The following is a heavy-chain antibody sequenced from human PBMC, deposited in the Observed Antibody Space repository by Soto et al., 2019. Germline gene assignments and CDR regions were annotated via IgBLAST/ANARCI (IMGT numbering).Heavy chain of an antibody. CDR2: TNTGGTT. Sequence: EVQVLATGGGLIQPGGSLRLASAASGFTVNSNYMSWVRQAPGEGLQWVSITNTGGTTYYADSVKGRFTVSRDNSKNTLYLQMNSLRAEDTAVYYCAKGDGFILAVWGQGTTVSVSS. CDR3: AKGDGFILAV. D-gene: IGHD1-26*01. CDR1: GFTVNSNY. J-gene: IGHJ6*02. V-gene: IGHV3-53*02.